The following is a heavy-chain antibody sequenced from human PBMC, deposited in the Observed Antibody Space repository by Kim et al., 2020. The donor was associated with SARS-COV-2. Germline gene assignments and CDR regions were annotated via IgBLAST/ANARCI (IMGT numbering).Heavy chain of an antibody. D-gene: IGHD3-22*01. CDR2: INSDGSST. V-gene: IGHV3-74*01. Sequence: GGSLRLSCAASGFTFSSYWMHWVRQAPGKGLVWVSRINSDGSSTSYADSVKGRFTISRDNAKNTLYLQMNSLRAEDTAVYYCARVASNDYYDSSGYYRAGYWGQGTLVTVSS. J-gene: IGHJ4*02. CDR3: ARVASNDYYDSSGYYRAGY. CDR1: GFTFSSYW.